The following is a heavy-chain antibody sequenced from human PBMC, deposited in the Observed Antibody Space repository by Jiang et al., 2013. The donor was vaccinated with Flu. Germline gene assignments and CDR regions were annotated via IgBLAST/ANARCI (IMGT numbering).Heavy chain of an antibody. CDR2: IDPNNYDT. CDR1: GYTFTGYY. V-gene: IGHV1-2*02. D-gene: IGHD1-26*01. Sequence: GAEVKKPGASVKVSCKASGYTFTGYYIHWVRQAPGQGLEWMGWIDPNNYDTHYAQKFQGRVTLTRDTSISTAYMELSSLTSDDTAVYYCAKEWSALDYWGQGTLVTVSS. CDR3: AKEWSALDY. J-gene: IGHJ4*02.